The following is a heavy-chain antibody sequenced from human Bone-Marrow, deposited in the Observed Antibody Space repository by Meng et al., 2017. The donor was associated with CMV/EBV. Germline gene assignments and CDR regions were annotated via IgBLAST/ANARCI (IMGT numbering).Heavy chain of an antibody. CDR1: GCSISSGDYY. CDR3: ARSENGDYIY. J-gene: IGHJ4*02. Sequence: CTVSGCSISSGDYYWSWIRQPPGKGLEWIGYIYYSGSTYYNPSLKSRVTISVDTSKNQFSLKLSSVTAADTAVYYCARSENGDYIYWGQGTLVTVSS. CDR2: IYYSGST. V-gene: IGHV4-30-4*01. D-gene: IGHD4-17*01.